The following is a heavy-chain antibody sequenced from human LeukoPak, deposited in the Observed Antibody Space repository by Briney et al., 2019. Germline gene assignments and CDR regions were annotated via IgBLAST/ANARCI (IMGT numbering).Heavy chain of an antibody. D-gene: IGHD3-16*01. CDR2: IYYSGST. CDR1: GGSFSGYY. CDR3: ARHRAMITFGGVSRFDY. V-gene: IGHV4-34*01. J-gene: IGHJ4*02. Sequence: SETLSLTCAVYGGSFSGYYWSWIRQPPGKGLEWIGSIYYSGSTYYNPSLKSRVTISVDTSKNQFSLKLSSVTAADTAVYYCARHRAMITFGGVSRFDYWGQGTLVTVSS.